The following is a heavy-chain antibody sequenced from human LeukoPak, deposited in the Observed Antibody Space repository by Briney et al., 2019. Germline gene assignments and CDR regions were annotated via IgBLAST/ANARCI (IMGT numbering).Heavy chain of an antibody. CDR3: AKNYYDSGSYWDAFDI. CDR1: GFTFSSYG. CDR2: IRYDGSNK. Sequence: GGSLRLSCAASGFTFSSYGMHWVRQAPGKGLVDWVSFIRYDGSNKNYADSVKGRFTISRDNSKNTLYLQMNSLRAEDTAVYYCAKNYYDSGSYWDAFDIWGQGTMVTVSS. J-gene: IGHJ3*02. D-gene: IGHD3-10*01. V-gene: IGHV3-30*02.